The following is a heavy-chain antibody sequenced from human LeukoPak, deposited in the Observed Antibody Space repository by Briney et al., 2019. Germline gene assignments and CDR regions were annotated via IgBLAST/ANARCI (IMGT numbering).Heavy chain of an antibody. J-gene: IGHJ4*02. D-gene: IGHD3-10*01. CDR3: ARDWGYYYGSGSYFVFDY. V-gene: IGHV3-30*03. CDR2: ISYDGSNK. CDR1: GFTFSNYW. Sequence: GGSLRLSCEASGFTFSNYWMTWVRQAPRKGLEWVAVISYDGSNKYYADSVKGRFTISRDNSKNTLYLQMNSLRAEDTAVYYCARDWGYYYGSGSYFVFDYWGQGTLVTVSS.